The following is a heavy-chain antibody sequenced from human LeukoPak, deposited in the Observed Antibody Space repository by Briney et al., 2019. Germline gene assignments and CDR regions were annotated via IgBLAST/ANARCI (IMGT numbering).Heavy chain of an antibody. CDR2: ITQSGST. V-gene: IGHV4-34*01. CDR1: GGSFSGYY. Sequence: PSEPLSLTCAVYGGSFSGYYWSWIRQPPGKGLEWIGEITQSGSTNYNPSLKSRVTISVDTSKNQFSLKLSSVTAADTAVYYCARGRIAVAGTKVNGSFQHWGQGTLVTVSS. J-gene: IGHJ1*01. CDR3: ARGRIAVAGTKVNGSFQH. D-gene: IGHD6-19*01.